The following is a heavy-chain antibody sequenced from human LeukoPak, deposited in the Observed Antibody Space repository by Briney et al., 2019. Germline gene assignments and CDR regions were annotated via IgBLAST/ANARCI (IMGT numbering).Heavy chain of an antibody. CDR1: NYSISSGYY. D-gene: IGHD3-16*02. Sequence: SVTLSLTCAVSNYSISSGYYWGWIRQPPGKGLEWIGSIYHRGNTYYNPSLKSRVTISVDTSKNQFSLKLSSVTAADTAVYYCARIRMITFGGVIVRTYYFDYWGQGTLVIVSS. V-gene: IGHV4-38-2*01. CDR2: IYHRGNT. J-gene: IGHJ4*02. CDR3: ARIRMITFGGVIVRTYYFDY.